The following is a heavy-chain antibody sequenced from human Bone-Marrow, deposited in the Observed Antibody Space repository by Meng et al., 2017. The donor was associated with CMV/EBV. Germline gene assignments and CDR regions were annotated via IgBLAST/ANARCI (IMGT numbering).Heavy chain of an antibody. CDR1: GYTFTSYD. V-gene: IGHV1-8*01. CDR2: MNPNSGNT. D-gene: IGHD4-23*01. J-gene: IGHJ6*02. Sequence: ASVKVSCKASGYTFTSYDINWVRQATGQGLEWMGWMNPNSGNTGYAQKFQGRVTMTRITSISTAYMELSSLRSEDTAVYYCARCPVDGATGYYYYYGMEVWGQGTTVTVSS. CDR3: ARCPVDGATGYYYYYGMEV.